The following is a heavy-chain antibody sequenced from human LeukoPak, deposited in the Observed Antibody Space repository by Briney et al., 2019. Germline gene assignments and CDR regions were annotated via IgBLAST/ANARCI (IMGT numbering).Heavy chain of an antibody. Sequence: GESLKISCNGFGYIFTSYWIGWVRQMPGKGLEWMGIIYPDDSETRYSPSFQGRVTISAAKSISTAFLQWSSLKALDTATYYCATAARGHFDTWGQGTPVTVSS. D-gene: IGHD5-18*01. CDR3: ATAARGHFDT. V-gene: IGHV5-51*01. CDR1: GYIFTSYW. CDR2: IYPDDSET. J-gene: IGHJ4*02.